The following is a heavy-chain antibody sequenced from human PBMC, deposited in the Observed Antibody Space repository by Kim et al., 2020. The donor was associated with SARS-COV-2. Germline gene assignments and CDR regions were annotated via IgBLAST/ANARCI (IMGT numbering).Heavy chain of an antibody. D-gene: IGHD3-3*01. Sequence: PTYAQGFTGRFVFSWDTSVSAAYLQISSLKAEDTAIYYCARSIWSGYFQMDSWGQGTLVTVSS. CDR2: P. J-gene: IGHJ4*02. V-gene: IGHV7-4-1*02. CDR3: ARSIWSGYFQMDS.